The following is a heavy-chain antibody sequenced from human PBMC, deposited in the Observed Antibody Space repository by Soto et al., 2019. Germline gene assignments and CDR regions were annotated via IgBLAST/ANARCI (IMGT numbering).Heavy chain of an antibody. D-gene: IGHD3-10*01. CDR3: ALDSGSDVFDI. V-gene: IGHV1-69*02. CDR1: GGSFSSYT. J-gene: IGHJ3*02. Sequence: QVQLVQSGAEVKKTGSSVKVSCKASGGSFSSYTISWVRQAPGQGLEWMGRIVPMVGRTIYAQKFQGRVAISADNSTTTAYMDLSNMASEDTAMYYCALDSGSDVFDIWGQGTLVTVSS. CDR2: IVPMVGRT.